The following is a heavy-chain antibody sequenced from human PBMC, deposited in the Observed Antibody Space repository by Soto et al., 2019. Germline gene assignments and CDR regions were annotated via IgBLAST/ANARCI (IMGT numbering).Heavy chain of an antibody. J-gene: IGHJ6*02. D-gene: IGHD5-12*01. Sequence: QVQLVESGGGVVQPGRSLRLSCAASGFTFSSYGMHWVRQAPGKGLEWVAVISYDGSNKYYADSVKGRFTISRDNSKNTLYLQMNSLRAEDTAVYYCANVGYDLDYYYGMDVWGQGTMVTVSS. CDR2: ISYDGSNK. CDR3: ANVGYDLDYYYGMDV. V-gene: IGHV3-30*18. CDR1: GFTFSSYG.